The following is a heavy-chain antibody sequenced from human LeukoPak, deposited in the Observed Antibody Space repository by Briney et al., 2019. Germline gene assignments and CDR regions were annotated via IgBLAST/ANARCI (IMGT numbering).Heavy chain of an antibody. D-gene: IGHD2-21*02. CDR3: ARDRGVTDTEFDY. CDR2: IYYSGST. J-gene: IGHJ4*02. CDR1: GGSTSSYY. Sequence: TETLSLTCTVSGGSTSSYYWSWIRQPPGKGLEWIGYIYYSGSTNYNPSLKSRVTISVDTSKNQFSLKLSSVTAADTAVYYCARDRGVTDTEFDYWGQGTLVTVSS. V-gene: IGHV4-59*01.